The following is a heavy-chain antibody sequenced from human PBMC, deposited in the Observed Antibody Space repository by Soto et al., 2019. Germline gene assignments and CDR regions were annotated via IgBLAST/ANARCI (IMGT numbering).Heavy chain of an antibody. CDR2: ISAHNGNT. V-gene: IGHV1-18*01. CDR3: ARGTYGDY. J-gene: IGHJ4*02. CDR1: GYTFTSYG. D-gene: IGHD4-17*01. Sequence: QVHLVQSGAEVKKPGASVKVSCKGSGYTFTSYGITWVRQAPGQGLEWMGWISAHNGNTDYAQKLQGRVTVTRDTSTSTAYMELKSLRCDDTAVYYCARGTYGDYWGQGALVTVSS.